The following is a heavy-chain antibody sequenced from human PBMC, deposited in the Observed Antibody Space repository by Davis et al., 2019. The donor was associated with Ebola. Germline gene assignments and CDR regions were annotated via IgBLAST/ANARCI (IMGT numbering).Heavy chain of an antibody. V-gene: IGHV4-59*01. CDR1: GASISTYY. J-gene: IGHJ4*02. D-gene: IGHD3-22*01. Sequence: SETLSLTCTVSGASISTYYWSWVRQPPGKRLEWIGYMFHNGAADYNPSFKSRVTISVDTSKNQFSLKLSSVTTADTAVYYCARFKTYYYDSSGYYSPYYFDYWGQGTLVTVSS. CDR2: MFHNGAA. CDR3: ARFKTYYYDSSGYYSPYYFDY.